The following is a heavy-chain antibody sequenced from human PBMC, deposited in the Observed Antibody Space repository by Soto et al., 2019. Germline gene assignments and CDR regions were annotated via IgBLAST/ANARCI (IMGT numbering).Heavy chain of an antibody. D-gene: IGHD2-15*01. J-gene: IGHJ5*02. Sequence: GASVKVSCKASGGTFSSYAISWLRQAPGQGLEWMGGIIPIFGTANYAQKFQGRVTITADKSTSTAYMELSSLRSEDTAVYYCARGTPSYCSGGSCRENWFDPWGQGTLVTVSS. V-gene: IGHV1-69*06. CDR2: IIPIFGTA. CDR1: GGTFSSYA. CDR3: ARGTPSYCSGGSCRENWFDP.